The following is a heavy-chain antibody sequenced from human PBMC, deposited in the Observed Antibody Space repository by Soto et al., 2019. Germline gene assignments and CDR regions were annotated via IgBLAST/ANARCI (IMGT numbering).Heavy chain of an antibody. CDR1: GFTFSSHT. J-gene: IGHJ4*02. CDR3: ASTQFLDIVARGNY. D-gene: IGHD3-3*01. V-gene: IGHV3-30-3*01. Sequence: QVQLVESGGGVVQPGGSLRLACAASGFTFSSHTMHWIRQAPGKGLEWLSLMSHDENIKFYADSVKGRFTISRDNSKNTLYLQMNNLGPEDTALYYYASTQFLDIVARGNYWGRGTLVTVSS. CDR2: MSHDENIK.